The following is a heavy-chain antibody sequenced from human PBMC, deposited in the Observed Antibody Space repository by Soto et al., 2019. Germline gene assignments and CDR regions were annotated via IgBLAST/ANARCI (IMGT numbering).Heavy chain of an antibody. D-gene: IGHD3-3*01. CDR2: IHDSGST. CDR3: GKGGYYTPVYDS. V-gene: IGHV4-4*02. CDR1: GGSMNSINW. J-gene: IGHJ4*02. Sequence: PSETLSLTCGVFGGSMNSINWWSWVRQPPGKGLEWIGEIHDSGSTSYNPSLKSRVAISLDKSKSQFSLQLRAVTAADTAVYYCGKGGYYTPVYDSWGQGTLVTVSS.